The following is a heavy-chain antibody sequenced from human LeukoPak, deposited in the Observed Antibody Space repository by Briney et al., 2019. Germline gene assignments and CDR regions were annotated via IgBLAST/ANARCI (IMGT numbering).Heavy chain of an antibody. D-gene: IGHD5-12*01. Sequence: PGGSLRLSCAASGFTFADYAMHWVRQAPGKGLEWVSGISWSSDNIDYADSVKGRFTISRDNAKNSLYLQMNSLRVEDTALYYCAKDSGSSSGYESWFDPWGQGTLVTVSS. CDR1: GFTFADYA. V-gene: IGHV3-9*01. CDR2: ISWSSDNI. J-gene: IGHJ5*02. CDR3: AKDSGSSSGYESWFDP.